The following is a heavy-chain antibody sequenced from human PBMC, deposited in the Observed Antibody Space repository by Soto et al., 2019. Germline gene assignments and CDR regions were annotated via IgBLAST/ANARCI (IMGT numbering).Heavy chain of an antibody. Sequence: VESLKISCQCSGYSCTSYWSGWVRKMPGKGLEWMGIIYPGDSDTRYSPSFQGQVTISADKSISTAYLQWSSLKASDTAMYYCARGGAACISWFDPWGQGTLVTVSS. CDR2: IYPGDSDT. V-gene: IGHV5-51*01. D-gene: IGHD6-13*01. CDR1: GYSCTSYW. J-gene: IGHJ5*02. CDR3: ARGGAACISWFDP.